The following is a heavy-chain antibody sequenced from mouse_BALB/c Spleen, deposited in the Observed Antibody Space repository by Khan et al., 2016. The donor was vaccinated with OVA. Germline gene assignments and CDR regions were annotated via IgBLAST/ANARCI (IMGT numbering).Heavy chain of an antibody. J-gene: IGHJ2*01. V-gene: IGHV3-2*02. D-gene: IGHD1-1*01. CDR3: ARVYGGDFDY. CDR2: ISYSGNT. Sequence: VQLKESGPGLVKPSQSLSLTCTVTGYSITSDYAWNWIRRFPGNKLEWMGFISYSGNTNYNPSLKSRISITRDTSKNQFFLQLNSVTTEDTATYYCARVYGGDFDYWGQGTTLTVSS. CDR1: GYSITSDYA.